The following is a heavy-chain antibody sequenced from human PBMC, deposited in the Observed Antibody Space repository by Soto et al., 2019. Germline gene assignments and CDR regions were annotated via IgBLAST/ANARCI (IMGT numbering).Heavy chain of an antibody. CDR1: GGTFSSYA. J-gene: IGHJ6*02. CDR2: IIPIFGTA. Sequence: QVQLVQSGAEVQKPGSSVKVSCKASGGTFSSYAISWVRQAPGQGREWMGGIIPIFGTANYAQKFQGRGTITADESTSTAYMELSSLRSEDTAVYYCARDKVGYYDSSGYYRVSVPPDYYYGMDVWGQGTTVTVSS. CDR3: ARDKVGYYDSSGYYRVSVPPDYYYGMDV. V-gene: IGHV1-69*01. D-gene: IGHD3-22*01.